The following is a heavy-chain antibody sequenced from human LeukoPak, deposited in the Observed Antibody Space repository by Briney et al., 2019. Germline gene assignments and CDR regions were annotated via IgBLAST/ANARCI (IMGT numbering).Heavy chain of an antibody. Sequence: ASVKVSCKASRYTVTGYYMHWVRQAHGQGLDWMGWSNPNSGGTNYAQKFQGWVTMTRDTSISTAYMELSRLRSDDTAVYYCARLVDEGSGLYEGEGYYFDYWGQGTLVTVSS. CDR1: RYTVTGYY. D-gene: IGHD6-19*01. V-gene: IGHV1-2*04. CDR2: SNPNSGGT. CDR3: ARLVDEGSGLYEGEGYYFDY. J-gene: IGHJ4*02.